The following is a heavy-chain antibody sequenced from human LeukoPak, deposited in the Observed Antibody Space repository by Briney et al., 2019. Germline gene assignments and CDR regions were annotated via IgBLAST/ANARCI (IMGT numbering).Heavy chain of an antibody. J-gene: IGHJ5*02. D-gene: IGHD3-22*01. Sequence: SETLSLTCTVSGGSISSYYWSWIRQPPGKGLEWIGYIYYSGSTNYNPSLKSRVTISVDTSKNQFSLKLTSVTAADTAVYFCARESDISAFDPWGQGTLVTVSS. CDR1: GGSISSYY. V-gene: IGHV4-59*12. CDR2: IYYSGST. CDR3: ARESDISAFDP.